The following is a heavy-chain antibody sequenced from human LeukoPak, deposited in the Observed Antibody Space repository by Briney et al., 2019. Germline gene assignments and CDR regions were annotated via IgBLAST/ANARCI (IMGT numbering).Heavy chain of an antibody. CDR2: IRHDGSNE. D-gene: IGHD3-3*01. CDR1: GFTFSSYG. J-gene: IGHJ6*03. CDR3: ARFWSGYSIPYYYYYYMDV. Sequence: GGSLRLSCAASGFTFSSYGIHWVRQAPGKGLEWVALIRHDGSNEYYADSVKGRFTTSRDNSKSTVYLQMNSLRVEDTAVYYCARFWSGYSIPYYYYYYMDVWGKGTTVTVSS. V-gene: IGHV3-30*02.